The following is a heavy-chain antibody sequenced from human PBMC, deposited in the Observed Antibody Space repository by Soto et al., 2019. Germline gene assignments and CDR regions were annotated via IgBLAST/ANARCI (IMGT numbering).Heavy chain of an antibody. V-gene: IGHV3-30-3*01. CDR3: ARDPYFDYMYGTPDY. Sequence: VQLAESGGDLVQPGRSLRLSCAASGFIFSSFGLHWVRQTPDKGLEWVAFISNDGNQKYYADSVKGRFTISRDNSNNSLTLQMDRLRPEDTARYYCARDPYFDYMYGTPDYWGQGTLVAVSS. CDR2: ISNDGNQK. J-gene: IGHJ4*02. D-gene: IGHD3-16*01. CDR1: GFIFSSFG.